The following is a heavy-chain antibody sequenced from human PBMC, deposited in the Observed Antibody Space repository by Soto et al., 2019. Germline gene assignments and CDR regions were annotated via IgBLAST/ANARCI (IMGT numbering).Heavy chain of an antibody. Sequence: QVQLVQSGAEVKRPGASVKVSCRASGYTFVDYALHWVRQAPGQGLEWVGWLNPNTGNIKYSHKFEDRVSITRDTATSTAYMELRGLRSEDTAVNFCSREAIVAENWFDPWGQGTLVTVSS. CDR2: LNPNTGNI. V-gene: IGHV1-3*01. CDR1: GYTFVDYA. CDR3: SREAIVAENWFDP. J-gene: IGHJ5*02. D-gene: IGHD5-12*01.